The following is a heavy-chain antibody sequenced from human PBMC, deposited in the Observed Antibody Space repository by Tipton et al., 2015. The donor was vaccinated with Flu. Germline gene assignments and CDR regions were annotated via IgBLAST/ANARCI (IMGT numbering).Heavy chain of an antibody. CDR1: GGSFSGYY. J-gene: IGHJ4*02. D-gene: IGHD5-18*01. V-gene: IGHV4-34*01. CDR2: INHSGST. CDR3: ARGPPTLLGYSYGYLVY. Sequence: TLSLTCAVYGGSFSGYYWSWIRQPPGKGLEWIGEINHSGSTNYNPSLKSRVTISVDTSRNQFSLKLSSVTAADTAVYYCARGPPTLLGYSYGYLVYWGQGTLVTVSS.